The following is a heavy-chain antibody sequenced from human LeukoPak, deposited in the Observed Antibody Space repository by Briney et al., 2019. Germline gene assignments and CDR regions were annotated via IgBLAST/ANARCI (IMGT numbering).Heavy chain of an antibody. CDR1: GYSISSGYY. Sequence: PSETLSLTCAVSGYSISSGYYWGWIRQPPGKGLEWIGSIYHSGSTYYNPSLKSRVTISVDTSKNQFSLKLSSVTAADTAVYYCARHAGYCSSTSCYSGSWNYYYYYMDVRGKGTTVTVSS. CDR3: ARHAGYCSSTSCYSGSWNYYYYYMDV. D-gene: IGHD2-2*02. J-gene: IGHJ6*03. V-gene: IGHV4-38-2*01. CDR2: IYHSGST.